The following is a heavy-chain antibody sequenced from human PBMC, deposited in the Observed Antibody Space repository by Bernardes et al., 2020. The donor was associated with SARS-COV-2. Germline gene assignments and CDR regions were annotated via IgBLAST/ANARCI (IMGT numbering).Heavy chain of an antibody. CDR1: GGSVSSGGYS. V-gene: IGHV4-30-2*01. CDR3: ARAPGLLFYYGMDV. Sequence: SEPLSLTCAVSGGSVSSGGYSWSWLLQPPGEGLEWIGYISHSGSTYYNPSLKSRVTISIDRSKNQFSLNLSSVTAADTAVYYCARAPGLLFYYGMDVWGQGSTVTVSS. CDR2: ISHSGST. D-gene: IGHD2-21*01. J-gene: IGHJ6*02.